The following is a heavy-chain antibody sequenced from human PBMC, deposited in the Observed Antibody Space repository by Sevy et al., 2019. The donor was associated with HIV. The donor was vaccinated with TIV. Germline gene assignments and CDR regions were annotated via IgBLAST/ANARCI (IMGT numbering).Heavy chain of an antibody. CDR1: GFTFSKYS. Sequence: GESLKISCAASGFTFSKYSMSWVRQPPGKGLEWVSTLSFGCGEISYADSVKGRFTISRDNSKSSVYLQMNNLRPEDTAVYYCAREGCTKPHDYWGQGTLVTVSS. CDR2: LSFGCGEI. CDR3: AREGCTKPHDY. V-gene: IGHV3-23*01. J-gene: IGHJ4*02. D-gene: IGHD2-8*01.